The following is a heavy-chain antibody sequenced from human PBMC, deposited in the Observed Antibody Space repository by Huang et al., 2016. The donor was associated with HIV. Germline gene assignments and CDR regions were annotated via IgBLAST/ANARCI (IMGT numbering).Heavy chain of an antibody. CDR2: MYPGDSDT. CDR1: GYTFDSYW. D-gene: IGHD3-10*01. CDR3: ARQGLWLPPTDPFDY. V-gene: IGHV5-51*01. J-gene: IGHJ4*02. Sequence: EVHLVQSGAEVKEPGESLKISCQASGYTFDSYWIGWVRQMPGKGLEWMGFMYPGDSDTRYDPSFQGQVTISADQSITTAYLQWSSLKASDTAIYFCARQGLWLPPTDPFDYWGQGTPVTVSA.